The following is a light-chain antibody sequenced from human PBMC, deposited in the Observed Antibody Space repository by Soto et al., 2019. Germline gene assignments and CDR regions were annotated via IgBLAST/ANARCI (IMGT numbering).Light chain of an antibody. CDR2: LGY. CDR1: QSLLHRNGYNY. Sequence: DIVMTQSPLSLPVTPGEPASISCRSSQSLLHRNGYNYLDWYLQKPGQSPQLLIYLGYNRASGVPDRLSGSGSGTDFTLKISRVEAEDVGVYYCMQALQTPWTFGQGTKVEIK. J-gene: IGKJ1*01. CDR3: MQALQTPWT. V-gene: IGKV2-28*01.